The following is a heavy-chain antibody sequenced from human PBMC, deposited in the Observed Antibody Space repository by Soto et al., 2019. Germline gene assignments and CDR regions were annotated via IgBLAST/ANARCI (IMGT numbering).Heavy chain of an antibody. J-gene: IGHJ6*02. V-gene: IGHV4-31*03. CDR2: IYYSGST. CDR1: GGSISSGGYY. Sequence: QVQLQESGPGLVKPSQTLSLTCTVSGGSISSGGYYWSWIRQHPGEGLEWIAYIYYSGSTYYNPSLKSRVTISIDTSKSQFSLKPSSVTAADTAIYYCARGGYYFYYGMDVWGQGTTVTVSS. CDR3: ARGGYYFYYGMDV.